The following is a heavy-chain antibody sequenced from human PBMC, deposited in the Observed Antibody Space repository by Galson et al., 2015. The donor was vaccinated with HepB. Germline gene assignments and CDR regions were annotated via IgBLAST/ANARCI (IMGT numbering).Heavy chain of an antibody. V-gene: IGHV1-2*02. CDR3: ARRSVRYCSGGSCYLGFGY. CDR2: INPNSGGT. CDR1: GYTFTGYY. D-gene: IGHD2-15*01. Sequence: SVKVSCKASGYTFTGYYMHWVRQAPGQGLEWMGWINPNSGGTNYAQKFQGRVTMTRDTSISTAYMELSRLRSDDTAVYYCARRSVRYCSGGSCYLGFGYWGQGTLVTVSS. J-gene: IGHJ4*02.